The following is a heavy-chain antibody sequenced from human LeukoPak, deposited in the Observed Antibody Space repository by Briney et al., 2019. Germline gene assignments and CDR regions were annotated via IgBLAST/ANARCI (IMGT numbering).Heavy chain of an antibody. J-gene: IGHJ4*02. CDR2: ISSGSSYI. CDR3: ARGPSLYYYDSSGYPYYFDY. D-gene: IGHD3-22*01. CDR1: GFTFSSYS. V-gene: IGHV3-21*01. Sequence: GGALRVSCAASGFTFSSYSMHLVRQAPGKGLEWVSSISSGSSYIYYADSVKGRFTISRDNAKISLYLQMNSLRAEDTAVYYCARGPSLYYYDSSGYPYYFDYWGQGTLVTVSS.